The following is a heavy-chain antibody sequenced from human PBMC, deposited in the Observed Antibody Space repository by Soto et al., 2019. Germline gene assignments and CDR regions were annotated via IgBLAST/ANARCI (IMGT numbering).Heavy chain of an antibody. V-gene: IGHV3-66*01. CDR2: IYSGGST. CDR3: ARDPSRYDFWSGYYTGGYYMDV. CDR1: GFTVSSNY. Sequence: GGSQRVSCAASGFTVSSNYMSWVSKAPGKGLEWVSVIYSGGSTYYADSVKGRFTISRDNSKNTLYLQMNSLRAEDTAVYYCARDPSRYDFWSGYYTGGYYMDVWGKGTTVTVSS. D-gene: IGHD3-3*01. J-gene: IGHJ6*03.